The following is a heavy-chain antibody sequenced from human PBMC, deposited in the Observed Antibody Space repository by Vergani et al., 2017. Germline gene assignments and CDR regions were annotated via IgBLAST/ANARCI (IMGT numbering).Heavy chain of an antibody. D-gene: IGHD3-10*01. CDR2: ISSSGSTI. CDR1: GFTFSDYY. J-gene: IGHJ6*03. Sequence: QVQLVESGGGLVKPGGSLRLSCAASGFTFSDYYMSWIRQAPGKGLEWVSYISSSGSTIYYADSVKGRFTISRDNAKNSLYLQMNSLRAEDTAVYYCARDAGTVVRGVINYYYYYMDVWGKGTTVTVSS. V-gene: IGHV3-11*01. CDR3: ARDAGTVVRGVINYYYYYMDV.